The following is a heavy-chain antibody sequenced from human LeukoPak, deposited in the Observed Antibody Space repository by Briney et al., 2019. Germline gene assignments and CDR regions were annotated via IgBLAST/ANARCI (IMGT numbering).Heavy chain of an antibody. D-gene: IGHD4-17*01. V-gene: IGHV2-70*01. CDR3: ARAFPTVTTFDY. CDR2: IDWDDDK. Sequence: ESGPTLLNPTPTLTLTCTFSGFSLGTSGMCVSWIRQPPVKALEWLSLIDWDDDKYYSTSLKTRRNISQEKTKKQIVLTMTNMDPVDTATYYCARAFPTVTTFDYWGQGTLVTVSS. CDR1: GFSLGTSGMC. J-gene: IGHJ4*02.